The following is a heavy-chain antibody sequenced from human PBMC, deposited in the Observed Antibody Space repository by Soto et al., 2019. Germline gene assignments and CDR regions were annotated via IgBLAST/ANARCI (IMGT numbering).Heavy chain of an antibody. J-gene: IGHJ4*02. CDR1: GGSISSGDYS. D-gene: IGHD3-22*01. CDR2: IYHRGST. V-gene: IGHV4-30-2*01. CDR3: ARGPPNSI. Sequence: SETLSLTCAVSGGSISSGDYSWSWIRQPPGKGLEWIGYIYHRGSTYYNPSLKSRVTISIDKSKNQFSLKLSSVTAADTAVYYCARGPPNSIWGQGTLVTVSS.